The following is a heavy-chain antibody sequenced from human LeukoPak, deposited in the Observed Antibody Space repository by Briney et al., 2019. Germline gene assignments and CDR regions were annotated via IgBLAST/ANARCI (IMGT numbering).Heavy chain of an antibody. D-gene: IGHD6-19*01. CDR3: SRAYSTGWLGINDY. Sequence: PGGSLRLSCIGSGFTFSDYAMSWVRQTPGMGLEWVGFIRNKANGGTADYAASVKGRFTISRDDSKTIACLQMNSLITEDTAVYYCSRAYSTGWLGINDYWGQGALVTVSS. CDR2: IRNKANGGTA. CDR1: GFTFSDYA. J-gene: IGHJ4*02. V-gene: IGHV3-49*04.